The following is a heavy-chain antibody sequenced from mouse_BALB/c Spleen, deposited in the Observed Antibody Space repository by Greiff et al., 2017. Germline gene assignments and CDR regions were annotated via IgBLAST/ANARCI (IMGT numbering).Heavy chain of an antibody. Sequence: QVQLQQSGAELVKPGASVKLSCKTSGYTFTSYWIQWVKQRPGQGLGWIGEIFPGTGTTYYNEKFKGKATLTIDTSSSTAYMQLSSLTSEDSAVYFCARKGLRLPAMDYWGQGTSVTVSS. CDR1: GYTFTSYW. V-gene: IGHV1S132*01. J-gene: IGHJ4*01. CDR3: ARKGLRLPAMDY. D-gene: IGHD1-2*01. CDR2: IFPGTGTT.